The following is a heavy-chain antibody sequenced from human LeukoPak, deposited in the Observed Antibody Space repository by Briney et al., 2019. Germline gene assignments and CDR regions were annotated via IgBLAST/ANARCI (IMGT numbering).Heavy chain of an antibody. CDR2: ISSSGSTI. J-gene: IGHJ4*02. CDR3: ASVRSSWYLDY. CDR1: GFTFSDYY. Sequence: GGSLRFSCAASGFTFSDYYRSWIRQAPGKGLEWVSYISSSGSTIYYADSVKGRFTISRDNAKNSLYLQMNSLRAEDTAVYYCASVRSSWYLDYWGQGTLVTVSS. D-gene: IGHD6-13*01. V-gene: IGHV3-11*01.